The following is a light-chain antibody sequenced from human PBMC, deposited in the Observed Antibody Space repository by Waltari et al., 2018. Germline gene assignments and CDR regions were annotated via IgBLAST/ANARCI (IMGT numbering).Light chain of an antibody. V-gene: IGLV2-23*02. Sequence: QSALTQPASVSGSPGQSITTSCTGTSSDVGSYDLVSGYQLHPGKAPKVIIYEVNKRPSGVSNRFSGSTSVNTASLTISGLQAEDEADYSCCSSAYATRIFGGWTRLTVL. CDR3: CSSAYATRI. CDR1: SSDVGSYDL. J-gene: IGLJ2*01. CDR2: EVN.